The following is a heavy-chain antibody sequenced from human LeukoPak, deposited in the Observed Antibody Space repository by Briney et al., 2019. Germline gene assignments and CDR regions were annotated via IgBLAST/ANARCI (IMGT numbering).Heavy chain of an antibody. CDR3: ARVASDSIGWYHFDY. CDR2: IKTDGSIT. J-gene: IGHJ4*02. D-gene: IGHD6-19*01. Sequence: PGGSLRLSCAASGFSFSVYWMHWVRQAPGKGPVWVSRIKTDGSITDYADFVKGRFTISRDNSKNTLYLQMNSLRAEDTAVYYCARVASDSIGWYHFDYWGQGTLVTVSS. V-gene: IGHV3-74*01. CDR1: GFSFSVYW.